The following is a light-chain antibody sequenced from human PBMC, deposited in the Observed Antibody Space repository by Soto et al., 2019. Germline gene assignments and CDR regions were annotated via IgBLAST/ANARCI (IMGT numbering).Light chain of an antibody. Sequence: QSVLTQPPSASGTPGRRVTISCSGSISNIGSNTVSWYQQHPGKAPKLMVYDVSNRPSGVSNRFSGSKSGNTASLTISGLQAEDEADYYCSSYTSSSTYVFGTGTKVTVL. J-gene: IGLJ1*01. V-gene: IGLV2-14*01. CDR1: ISNIGSNT. CDR2: DVS. CDR3: SSYTSSSTYV.